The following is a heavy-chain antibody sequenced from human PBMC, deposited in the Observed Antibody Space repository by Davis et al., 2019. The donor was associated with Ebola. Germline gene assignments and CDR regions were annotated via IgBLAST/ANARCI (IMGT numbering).Heavy chain of an antibody. CDR3: AREAYYDSSGYYYRYYYFDY. D-gene: IGHD3-22*01. J-gene: IGHJ4*02. V-gene: IGHV4-30-4*01. Sequence: MPSETLSLTCTVSGGSISSGDYYWSWIRQPPGKGLEWIGYIYYSGSTYYNPSLKSRVTISVDKSKNQFSLKLSSVTAADTAVYYCAREAYYDSSGYYYRYYYFDYWGQGTLVTVSS. CDR2: IYYSGST. CDR1: GGSISSGDYY.